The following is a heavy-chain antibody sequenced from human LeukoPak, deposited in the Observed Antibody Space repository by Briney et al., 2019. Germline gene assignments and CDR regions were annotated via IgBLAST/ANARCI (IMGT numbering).Heavy chain of an antibody. D-gene: IGHD2-2*01. V-gene: IGHV1-58*02. Sequence: ASVTVSCKASGFIFTSSAMQWVRQARGQRLEWIGWIVVGSGNTNYAQRFQERITITRDMSTSTAYMELSSLRSEDTAVYYCAAVGYCSSTSCPDAFDIWGQGTMVTVSS. J-gene: IGHJ3*02. CDR1: GFIFTSSA. CDR2: IVVGSGNT. CDR3: AAVGYCSSTSCPDAFDI.